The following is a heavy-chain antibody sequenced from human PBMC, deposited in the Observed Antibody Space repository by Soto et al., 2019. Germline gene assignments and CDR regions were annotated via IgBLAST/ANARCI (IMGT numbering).Heavy chain of an antibody. CDR2: IDQNGIT. V-gene: IGHV4-4*01. CDR3: ARLNRDYYYYGMDV. Sequence: SETLSLTCAVSGDPISSSKWWTWVRQTPGKGLEWIGKIDQNGITNYNPSLESRVTILKDNSKNQLSLKLTSVTAVDSAVYCCARLNRDYYYYGMDVWGQGATVTVSS. CDR1: GDPISSSKW. J-gene: IGHJ6*02.